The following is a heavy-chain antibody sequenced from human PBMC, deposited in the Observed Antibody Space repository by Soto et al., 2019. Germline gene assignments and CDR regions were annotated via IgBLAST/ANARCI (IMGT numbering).Heavy chain of an antibody. J-gene: IGHJ3*02. CDR2: IYPSGST. Sequence: QLQLQESGPGLVKPSETLSLNCSVSGGSFSNSYWTWIRQPAGKRLEWIGRIYPSGSTTYNPSLKSRVTLSLDTSKSQFSLRLTSVTAADTAVYYCARAPLRTAIPKDAFDIWGQGTMVTVSS. V-gene: IGHV4-4*07. D-gene: IGHD2-21*02. CDR3: ARAPLRTAIPKDAFDI. CDR1: GGSFSNSY.